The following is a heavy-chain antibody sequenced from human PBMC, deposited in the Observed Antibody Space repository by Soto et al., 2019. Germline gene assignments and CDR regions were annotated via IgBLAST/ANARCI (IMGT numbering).Heavy chain of an antibody. D-gene: IGHD4-4*01. CDR3: ARPGYSNYGPGVDV. CDR1: GFTFSVYW. CDR2: IDSDGSTT. V-gene: IGHV3-74*01. Sequence: EVQLVESGGGLVQPGGPLRLSCAASGFTFSVYWMHWVRQAPGKGLVWVSRIDSDGSTTSYADSVKGRFTISRDNAKSTLYLQMNSPRAEDTAVYYCARPGYSNYGPGVDVWGQGTTVTVSS. J-gene: IGHJ6*02.